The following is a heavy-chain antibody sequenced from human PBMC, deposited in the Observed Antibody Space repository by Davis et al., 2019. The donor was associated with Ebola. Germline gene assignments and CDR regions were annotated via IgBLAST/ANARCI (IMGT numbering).Heavy chain of an antibody. CDR3: ARFGEGAY. CDR2: ISGSGRT. V-gene: IGHV4-59*01. D-gene: IGHD2-21*01. CDR1: DASISGYY. J-gene: IGHJ4*02. Sequence: PSETLSLTCTVSDASISGYYWNWFRQPPGKGLEWIGFISGSGRTSYNPSLRSRVTISADTSKNQFFLNLSSVSAADTAVYFCARFGEGAYWGQGTLVTVSS.